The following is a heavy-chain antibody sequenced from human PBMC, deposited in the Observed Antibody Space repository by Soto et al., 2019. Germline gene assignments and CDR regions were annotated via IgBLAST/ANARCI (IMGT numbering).Heavy chain of an antibody. V-gene: IGHV3-74*01. J-gene: IGHJ4*02. CDR3: ARAFRCVGGDACYSPFDY. CDR1: GFTFSSYW. CDR2: IGSDGTRI. D-gene: IGHD2-15*01. Sequence: EVQLVESGGGLVQPGGSLRLSCAASGFTFSSYWIYWVRQAQGKGPVWASGIGSDGTRISYGDSVKGRFTISRDNAKNALYLQMNSRRAEDTAVYYCARAFRCVGGDACYSPFDYWGQGTLVTVSS.